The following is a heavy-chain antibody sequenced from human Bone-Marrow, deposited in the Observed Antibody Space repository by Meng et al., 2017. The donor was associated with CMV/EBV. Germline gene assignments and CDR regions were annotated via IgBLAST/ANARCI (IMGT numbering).Heavy chain of an antibody. CDR2: INSDGSST. CDR3: AKSRITIFGALDY. V-gene: IGHV3-74*01. D-gene: IGHD3-3*01. CDR1: GFTFSSYW. Sequence: GGSLRLSCAASGFTFSSYWMHWVRQAPGKGLVWVSRINSDGSSTCYADSVKGRFTISRDNAKNTLYLQMNSLRAEDTAVYYCAKSRITIFGALDYWGQGNLV. J-gene: IGHJ4*02.